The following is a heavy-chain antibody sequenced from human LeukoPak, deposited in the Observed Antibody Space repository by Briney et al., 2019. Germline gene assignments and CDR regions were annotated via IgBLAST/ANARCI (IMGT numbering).Heavy chain of an antibody. CDR3: AKDQGGRYYDILAGYYPENFFDY. Sequence: GGSQRLSCSASGFTFSKYAMSWVRQAPGKGLEWVSTISGTGGSANYADSVKGRFTFSRDNSKDTLYLQMNGLRAEDTAVYYCAKDQGGRYYDILAGYYPENFFDYWGQGTLVTVSS. CDR1: GFTFSKYA. CDR2: ISGTGGSA. D-gene: IGHD3-9*01. J-gene: IGHJ4*02. V-gene: IGHV3-23*01.